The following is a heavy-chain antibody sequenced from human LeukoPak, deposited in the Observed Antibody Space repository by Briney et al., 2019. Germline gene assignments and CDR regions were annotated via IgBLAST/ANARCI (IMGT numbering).Heavy chain of an antibody. V-gene: IGHV3-30*02. CDR1: GFTFSSYG. Sequence: GGSLRLSCAASGFTFSSYGMHWVRQAPGKGLEWVAFIRYDGSNKYYADSVKGRFTISRDNSKNTLYLQMNSLRAEDTAVYYCARVDSSGPYDAFDIWGQGTKVTVSS. CDR2: IRYDGSNK. D-gene: IGHD6-19*01. J-gene: IGHJ3*02. CDR3: ARVDSSGPYDAFDI.